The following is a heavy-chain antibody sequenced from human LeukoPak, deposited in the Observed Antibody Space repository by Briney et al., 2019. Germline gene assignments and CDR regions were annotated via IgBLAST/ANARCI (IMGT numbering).Heavy chain of an antibody. J-gene: IGHJ4*02. CDR3: ARDRYGGNSGDFDY. CDR2: IYYNGST. V-gene: IGHV4-59*01. D-gene: IGHD4-23*01. CDR1: GWPMSSYY. Sequence: PSETLSLTCTVSGWPMSSYYWSWIRQPPGKGLEWIGHIYYNGSTNYNPSLKSRVTISVDTSKNQFSLKLNSVTAADTAVYYCARDRYGGNSGDFDYWGQGTLVTVSS.